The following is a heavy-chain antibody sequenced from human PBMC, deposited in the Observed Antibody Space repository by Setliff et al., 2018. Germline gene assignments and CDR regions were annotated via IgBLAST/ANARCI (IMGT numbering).Heavy chain of an antibody. J-gene: IGHJ3*02. CDR1: GHTFTSYD. CDR3: ATLIKYSSSWPHYAFDI. Sequence: ASVKVSCKASGHTFTSYDINWVRQATGQGLEGMGWMNPNSGNTGYAQKFQGRVTMTRNTSISTAYMELSSLRSEDTAVYYCATLIKYSSSWPHYAFDIWGQGTMVTVSS. V-gene: IGHV1-8*01. D-gene: IGHD6-13*01. CDR2: MNPNSGNT.